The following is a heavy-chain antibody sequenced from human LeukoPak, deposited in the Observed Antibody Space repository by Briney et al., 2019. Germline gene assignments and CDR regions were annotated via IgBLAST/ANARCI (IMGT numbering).Heavy chain of an antibody. V-gene: IGHV3-9*01. CDR2: ISWNSGNI. CDR3: ARGAPVLLWFGELSYFDY. Sequence: PGGSLRLSCAASGFTFDDYTMHWVRQVPGKGLEWVSRISWNSGNIGYADSVKGRFTISRDNAKNSIYLQMHTLKPGDTALYYCARGAPVLLWFGELSYFDYWGQGTLVTVSS. D-gene: IGHD3-10*01. CDR1: GFTFDDYT. J-gene: IGHJ4*02.